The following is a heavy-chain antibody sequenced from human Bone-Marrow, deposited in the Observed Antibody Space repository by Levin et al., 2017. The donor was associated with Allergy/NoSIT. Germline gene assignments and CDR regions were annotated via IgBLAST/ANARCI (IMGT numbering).Heavy chain of an antibody. D-gene: IGHD1-1*01. J-gene: IGHJ6*02. CDR1: TVTFSDAV. CDR2: MSYDGGNK. Sequence: GESLKISCAASTVTFSDAVMHWVRQAPGKGLEWVALMSYDGGNKYYADSVKGRFTISRDNSKNTLYLQIHSLRTNDTAVYYCAEGTTWRRPDCQGLDVWGQGTTVTVSS. V-gene: IGHV3-30*18. CDR3: AEGTTWRRPDCQGLDV.